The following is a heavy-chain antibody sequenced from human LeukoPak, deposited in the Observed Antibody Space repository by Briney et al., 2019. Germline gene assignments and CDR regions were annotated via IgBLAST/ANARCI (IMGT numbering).Heavy chain of an antibody. V-gene: IGHV3-30*02. CDR3: ATGQLFGDY. J-gene: IGHJ4*02. Sequence: GGSLRLSCAASGFTFSNYGMHWVRQAPGKGLEWVAFIRYDGSDKYYADSVKGRFTISRDNSKNTLYIQMNSLRVEDTAMYYCATGQLFGDYWGRGTLVTVSS. CDR2: IRYDGSDK. CDR1: GFTFSNYG. D-gene: IGHD3-3*01.